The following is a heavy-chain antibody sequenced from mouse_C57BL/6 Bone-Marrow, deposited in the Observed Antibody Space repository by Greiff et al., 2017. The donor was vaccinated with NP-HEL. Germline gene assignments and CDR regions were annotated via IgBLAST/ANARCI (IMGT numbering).Heavy chain of an antibody. D-gene: IGHD2-4*01. Sequence: EVMLVESGGGLVKPGGSLKLSCAASGFTFSSYAMSWVRQTPEKRLEWVATISDGGSYTYYPDNVKGRFTISRDNAKNNLYLQMSQLKSYDTAMYYCARLYYDYDMDYWGQGTSVTVSS. J-gene: IGHJ4*01. CDR1: GFTFSSYA. CDR3: ARLYYDYDMDY. V-gene: IGHV5-4*03. CDR2: ISDGGSYT.